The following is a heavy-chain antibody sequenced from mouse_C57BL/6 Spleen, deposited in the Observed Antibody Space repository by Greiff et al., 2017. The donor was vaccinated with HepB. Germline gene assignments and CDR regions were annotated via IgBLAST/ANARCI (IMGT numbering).Heavy chain of an antibody. CDR1: GFTFTDYY. CDR3: ARYIVYGNYVGAMDY. D-gene: IGHD2-1*01. Sequence: EVMLVESGGGLVQPGGSLSLSCAASGFTFTDYYMSWVRQPPGKALEWLGFIRNKANGYTTEYSASVKGRFTISRDNSQSILYLQMNALRAEDSATYYCARYIVYGNYVGAMDYWGQGTSVTVSS. J-gene: IGHJ4*01. V-gene: IGHV7-3*01. CDR2: IRNKANGYTT.